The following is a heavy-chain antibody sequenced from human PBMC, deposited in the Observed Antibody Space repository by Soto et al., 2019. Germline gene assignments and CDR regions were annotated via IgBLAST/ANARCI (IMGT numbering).Heavy chain of an antibody. J-gene: IGHJ4*02. CDR2: IIPIFSPA. D-gene: IGHD3-22*01. CDR3: ARGLHDYDNTGYHPAYFDS. Sequence: QVQLVQSGAEVNKPGSSVKVSCEASGSTFSSSDINWVRQAHGQGLKWMGGIIPIFSPAKYAQKFQGRVTITADDSPSTAYMELTVLTFDDTAVYYCARGLHDYDNTGYHPAYFDSWGQGTLVTVSS. V-gene: IGHV1-69*01. CDR1: GSTFSSSD.